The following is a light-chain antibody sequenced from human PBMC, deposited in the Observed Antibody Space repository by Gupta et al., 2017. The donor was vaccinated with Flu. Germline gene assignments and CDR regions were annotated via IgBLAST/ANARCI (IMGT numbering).Light chain of an antibody. J-gene: IGKJ4*01. CDR3: QQSYSTPRT. V-gene: IGKV1-39*01. Sequence: DIQMTQSPSSLSASVRDRVTITCRASQRISSYLNWYQQKPGKAPKLLIYAASSLQSGVPSRFSGSGSGTDFTLTISRLQPEDFATYYCQQSYSTPRTFGGGTKVDI. CDR1: QRISSY. CDR2: AAS.